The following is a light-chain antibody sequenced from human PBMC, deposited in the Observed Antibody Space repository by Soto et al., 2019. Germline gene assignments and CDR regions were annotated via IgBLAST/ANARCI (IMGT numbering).Light chain of an antibody. Sequence: IVTTQSPATLSVSPGERATLSCRASQSVSSNLAWYQHKPGQAPRLLFYGASTRAAGIPARFSGGGSGTDFTLTISGLQSEDFAVYYCQQSNKWPYTFGQGTKLEIK. CDR2: GAS. CDR1: QSVSSN. CDR3: QQSNKWPYT. J-gene: IGKJ2*01. V-gene: IGKV3-15*01.